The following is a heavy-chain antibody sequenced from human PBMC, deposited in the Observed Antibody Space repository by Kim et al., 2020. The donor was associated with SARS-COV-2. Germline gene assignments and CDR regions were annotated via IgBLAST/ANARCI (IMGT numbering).Heavy chain of an antibody. D-gene: IGHD3-10*01. J-gene: IGHJ5*02. V-gene: IGHV4-34*01. CDR3: ASGPKYYYASGKGIDP. Sequence: SETLSLTCAVYGGSFSGYYWSWIRQPPGKGLEWIGEINHSGSTNYNPSLKSRVTISVDTSKSQFSLKLSSVTAADTAVYYCASGPKYYYASGKGIDPWGQGTLVTVSS. CDR2: INHSGST. CDR1: GGSFSGYY.